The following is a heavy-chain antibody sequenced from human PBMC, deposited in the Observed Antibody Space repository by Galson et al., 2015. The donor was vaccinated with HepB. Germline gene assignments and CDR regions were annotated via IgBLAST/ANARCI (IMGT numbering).Heavy chain of an antibody. CDR2: ISGYNVNT. CDR1: GYTFTNYG. Sequence: SVKVSCKASGYTFTNYGINWVRQAPGQGLEWMGWISGYNVNTNYAQKLQDRVTVTTDTSTSTAYMELRSLRSDDTAVYYCARARYSTSPPYYWGQGTLVTVSS. CDR3: ARARYSTSPPYY. D-gene: IGHD1-26*01. J-gene: IGHJ4*02. V-gene: IGHV1-18*01.